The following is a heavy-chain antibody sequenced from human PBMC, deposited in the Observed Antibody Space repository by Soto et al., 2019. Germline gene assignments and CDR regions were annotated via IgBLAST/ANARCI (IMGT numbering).Heavy chain of an antibody. Sequence: GGSLRLSCAASRFTCRSYAMHWVGQAPGTGLEWVAVIWYDGSNKYYADSVKGRFTISRENSKSTLYQQMNSLRADDTAVYYCARDFWSGYADYYYYSGMDVWGQGTTVTVSS. V-gene: IGHV3-33*01. J-gene: IGHJ6*02. D-gene: IGHD3-3*01. CDR2: IWYDGSNK. CDR3: ARDFWSGYADYYYYSGMDV. CDR1: RFTCRSYA.